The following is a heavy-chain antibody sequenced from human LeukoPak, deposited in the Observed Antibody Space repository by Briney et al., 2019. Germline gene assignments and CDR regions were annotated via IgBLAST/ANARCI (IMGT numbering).Heavy chain of an antibody. J-gene: IGHJ4*02. Sequence: VESLKISCKGVGYPFATNLIGWVRQVPGKGLEWMGIIYPGDSDTRYSPSFQGQVTISADKSIRTAYPQSSSLKASDNAMYYCAIPSGGFDYWGQGTLVTVSS. CDR1: GYPFATNL. D-gene: IGHD3-10*01. V-gene: IGHV5-51*01. CDR3: AIPSGGFDY. CDR2: IYPGDSDT.